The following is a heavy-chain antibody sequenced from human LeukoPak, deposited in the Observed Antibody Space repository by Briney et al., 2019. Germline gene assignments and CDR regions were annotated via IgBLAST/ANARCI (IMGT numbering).Heavy chain of an antibody. Sequence: GGSLRLSCAASGFTFSSYGMHWVRQAPGKGLEWVAVISYDGSNKYYADSVKGRFTISRDNSKNTLYLQMNSLRAEDTAVYYCAKDPYYYGSGSSWGHFDYWGQGTLVTVSS. D-gene: IGHD3-10*01. CDR3: AKDPYYYGSGSSWGHFDY. V-gene: IGHV3-30*18. J-gene: IGHJ4*02. CDR1: GFTFSSYG. CDR2: ISYDGSNK.